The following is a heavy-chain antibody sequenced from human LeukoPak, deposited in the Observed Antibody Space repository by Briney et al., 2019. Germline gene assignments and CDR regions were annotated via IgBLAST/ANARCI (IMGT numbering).Heavy chain of an antibody. CDR2: IIPILGTT. Sequence: SVKVSCKASGGTFSSYALSWVRQAPGQGLQWMGGIIPILGTTNYAQQFQGRVTMTTDESTSTAFKGPGSLRSEDTAINYRSTDYGSATMGFDPWGQGTPLTLLS. D-gene: IGHD1-26*01. J-gene: IGHJ5*02. CDR3: STDYGSATMGFDP. V-gene: IGHV1-69*05. CDR1: GGTFSSYA.